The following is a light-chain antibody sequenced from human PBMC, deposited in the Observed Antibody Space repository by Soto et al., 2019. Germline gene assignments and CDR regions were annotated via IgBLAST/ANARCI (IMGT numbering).Light chain of an antibody. V-gene: IGLV1-51*01. CDR1: TSNVGKNF. J-gene: IGLJ2*01. CDR3: GAWDSGLSDMV. Sequence: QSVLTQLPSISAAPGHNITISCSGSTSNVGKNFVAWYQQRPGTGPTVVIYDNYERPSGIPDRFSGSRSGTSATLTITGLQTGDEADYYCGAWDSGLSDMVFGGGTKLTVL. CDR2: DNY.